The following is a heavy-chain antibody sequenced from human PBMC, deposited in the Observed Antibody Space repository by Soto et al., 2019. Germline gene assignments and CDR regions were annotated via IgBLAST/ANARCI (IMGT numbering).Heavy chain of an antibody. D-gene: IGHD5-12*01. Sequence: WASVKVSCKASGYTFTGYHMHWVRQAPGQGLEWMGGIIPIFGTANYAQKFQGRVTITADESTSTAYMELSSLRSEDTAVYYCARDRPGYSPGGRGMDVWGQGTTVTVSS. CDR3: ARDRPGYSPGGRGMDV. J-gene: IGHJ6*02. V-gene: IGHV1-69*13. CDR1: GYTFTGYH. CDR2: IIPIFGTA.